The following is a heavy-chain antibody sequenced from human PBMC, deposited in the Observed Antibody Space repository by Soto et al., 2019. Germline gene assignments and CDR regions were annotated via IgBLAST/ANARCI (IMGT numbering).Heavy chain of an antibody. CDR3: AKDKWAVADLYYFDY. V-gene: IGHV3-30*18. CDR1: GFTFSSYG. CDR2: ISYDGSNK. Sequence: GGSLRLSCVASGFTFSSYGIHWGRQAPGKGLEWVAVISYDGSNKYYADSVKGRFTISRDNSKNTLYLQMNSLRAEDTAVYYCAKDKWAVADLYYFDYWGQGTLVTVSS. D-gene: IGHD6-19*01. J-gene: IGHJ4*02.